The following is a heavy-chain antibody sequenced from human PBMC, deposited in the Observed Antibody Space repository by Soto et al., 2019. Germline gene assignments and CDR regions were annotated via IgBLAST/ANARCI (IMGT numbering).Heavy chain of an antibody. V-gene: IGHV4-31*11. J-gene: IGHJ4*02. D-gene: IGHD2-2*01. CDR1: GASISSGDSY. CDR2: IFHTGST. Sequence: SETLSLTCAVSGASISSGDSYWSWIRQRPXKGLEWIGYIFHTGSTYYNPSLKSRVTISLDSSKNQFSLKLTSATAADTAVYFCAREPYCTSATRFINFDSWGQGSLVTVSS. CDR3: AREPYCTSATRFINFDS.